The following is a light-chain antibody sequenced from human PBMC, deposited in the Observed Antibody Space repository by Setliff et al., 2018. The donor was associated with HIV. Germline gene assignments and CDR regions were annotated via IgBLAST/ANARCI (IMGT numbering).Light chain of an antibody. Sequence: QSVLTQPASVSGSPGQSIIISCTGTSSDIGAYDHVFWFRQYPGKAPQLMIYDVSNRASGVSDRFSASKSGNMASLTISGLQPEDEADYYCTSFTSTKTDVFGSGTKVTVL. CDR2: DVS. V-gene: IGLV2-14*01. CDR3: TSFTSTKTDV. CDR1: SSDIGAYDH. J-gene: IGLJ1*01.